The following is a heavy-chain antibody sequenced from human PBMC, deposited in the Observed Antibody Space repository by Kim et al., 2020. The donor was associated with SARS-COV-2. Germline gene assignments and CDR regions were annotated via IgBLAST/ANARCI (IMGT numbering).Heavy chain of an antibody. J-gene: IGHJ6*02. CDR3: ARAELLLWFGESLLDYYGMDV. CDR1: GYTFTSYA. V-gene: IGHV1-3*01. D-gene: IGHD3-10*01. Sequence: ASVKVSCKASGYTFTSYAMHWVRQAPGQRLEWMGWINAGNGNTKYSQKFQGRVTITRDTSASTAYMELSSLRSEDTAVYYCARAELLLWFGESLLDYYGMDVWGQGTTFTVSS. CDR2: INAGNGNT.